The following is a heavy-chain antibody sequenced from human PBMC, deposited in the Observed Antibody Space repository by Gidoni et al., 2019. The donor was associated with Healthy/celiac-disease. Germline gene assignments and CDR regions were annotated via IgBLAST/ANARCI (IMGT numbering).Heavy chain of an antibody. J-gene: IGHJ1*01. CDR1: GGTFSSYA. D-gene: IGHD6-19*01. CDR2: IIPIFGTA. Sequence: HVHLVQSGAAVTKPGSSVKVSCKASGGTFSSYAISWVRQAPGQGLEWMGGIIPIFGTANYAQKFQGRVTITADKSTSTAYMELSSLRSEDTAVYYCARESSGWSGAPFQHWGQGTLVTVSS. CDR3: ARESSGWSGAPFQH. V-gene: IGHV1-69*06.